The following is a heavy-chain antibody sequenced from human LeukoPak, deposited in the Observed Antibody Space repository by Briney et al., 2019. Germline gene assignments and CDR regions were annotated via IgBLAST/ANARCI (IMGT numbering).Heavy chain of an antibody. Sequence: GGSLRLSCAASGFTFSSYAMYWVRQAPGKGLEWVSVISGSGGSTYYADSVKGRFTISRDNSKNTLSLQMNSLRAEDTAVYYCAKAYGWEMATINLGYWGQGTLVTVSS. CDR1: GFTFSSYA. V-gene: IGHV3-23*01. CDR3: AKAYGWEMATINLGY. J-gene: IGHJ4*02. CDR2: ISGSGGST. D-gene: IGHD5-24*01.